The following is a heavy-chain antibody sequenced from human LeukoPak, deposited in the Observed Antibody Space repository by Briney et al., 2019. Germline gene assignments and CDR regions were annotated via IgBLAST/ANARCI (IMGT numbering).Heavy chain of an antibody. Sequence: SETLSLTCTVSGYSISSGYYWGWIRQSPGKGLEWIGSFYHGENTYYNPSLKSRVTISVDTSKNQFSLNLRSVTAADTAVYYCARDVCGSASCYVDHWGQGTLVTVSS. CDR1: GYSISSGYY. CDR3: ARDVCGSASCYVDH. J-gene: IGHJ4*02. D-gene: IGHD2-2*01. V-gene: IGHV4-38-2*02. CDR2: FYHGENT.